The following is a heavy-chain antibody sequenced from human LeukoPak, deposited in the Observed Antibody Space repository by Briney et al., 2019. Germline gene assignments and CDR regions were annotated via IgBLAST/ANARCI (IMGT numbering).Heavy chain of an antibody. J-gene: IGHJ4*02. CDR1: GGSTSSNRYY. V-gene: IGHV4-39*07. CDR3: ARTRDGYQRGGFDY. CDR2: VYYTGST. Sequence: SETLSLTCTVSGGSTSSNRYYWGWIRQPPGKGLEWVGTVYYTGSTYYNPSLKSRVTISVDTSKNQFSLKLSSVTAADTAVYYCARTRDGYQRGGFDYRGQGTLVTVSS. D-gene: IGHD5-24*01.